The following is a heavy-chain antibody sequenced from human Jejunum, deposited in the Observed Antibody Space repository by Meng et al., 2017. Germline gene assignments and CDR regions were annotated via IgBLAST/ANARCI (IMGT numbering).Heavy chain of an antibody. CDR1: GDSITSGSYY. Sequence: QGLLQGSGPGLLKPSQTLSLTCIVSGDSITSGSYYWTWIRQPAGKGLEWMGRIYTSGSTHYNPSLNSRVAISVDTSKNQLYLKLASVTAADTAVYYCAREVSNGRYSGWFDPWGQGALVTASS. CDR3: AREVSNGRYSGWFDP. CDR2: IYTSGST. D-gene: IGHD6-13*01. J-gene: IGHJ5*02. V-gene: IGHV4-61*02.